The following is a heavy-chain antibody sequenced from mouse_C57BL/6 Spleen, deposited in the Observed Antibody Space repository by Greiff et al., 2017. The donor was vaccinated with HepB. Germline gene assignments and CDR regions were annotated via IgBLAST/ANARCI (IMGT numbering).Heavy chain of an antibody. CDR3: ARAAQSRSWFAY. Sequence: EVKLMESGGGLVKPGGSLKLSCAASGFTFSDYGMHWVRQSPEKGLEWVAYISSGSSTIYYADTVKGRFTISRDKAKNTLFMQVTSLWSEDTAMYYCARAAQSRSWFAYWGQGTLVTVSA. J-gene: IGHJ3*01. CDR2: ISSGSSTI. V-gene: IGHV5-17*01. D-gene: IGHD3-2*02. CDR1: GFTFSDYG.